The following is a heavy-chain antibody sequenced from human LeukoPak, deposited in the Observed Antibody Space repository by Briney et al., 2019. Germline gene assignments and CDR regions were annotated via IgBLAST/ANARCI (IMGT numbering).Heavy chain of an antibody. CDR1: GGSISTSNYY. V-gene: IGHV4-39*07. CDR3: ARSDYGDYFDY. D-gene: IGHD4-17*01. J-gene: IGHJ4*02. CDR2: IFYSGST. Sequence: PSETLSLTCTVSGGSISTSNYYWGWIRQPPGKGLEWIGNIFYSGSTYYSPSLRSRVTISLDTSRNQFSLKLNSVTAADTAVYYCARSDYGDYFDYWGQGTLVTVSS.